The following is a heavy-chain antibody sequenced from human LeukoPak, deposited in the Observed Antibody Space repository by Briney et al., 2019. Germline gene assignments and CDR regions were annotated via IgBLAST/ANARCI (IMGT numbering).Heavy chain of an antibody. CDR2: ISYDGSNK. CDR3: AKGWYVVPAAIS. Sequence: GGSLRLSCAASGFTFSSYGMHWVRQAPGKGLEWVAVISYDGSNKYYADSVKGRFTISRDNSKNTLYLQMNSRRAEDTAVYYCAKGWYVVPAAISWGQGTLVTVSS. J-gene: IGHJ4*02. CDR1: GFTFSSYG. V-gene: IGHV3-30*18. D-gene: IGHD2-2*02.